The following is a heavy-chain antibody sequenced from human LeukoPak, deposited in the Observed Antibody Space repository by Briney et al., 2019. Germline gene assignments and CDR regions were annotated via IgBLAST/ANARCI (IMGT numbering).Heavy chain of an antibody. CDR3: AKEGFCSSTSCYKGPDWFDP. D-gene: IGHD2-2*02. J-gene: IGHJ5*02. Sequence: PGGSLRLSCAASGFTFSSYAMSWVRQAPGKGLEWVSAISGSGGNTYYADSVKGRFTISRDNSKNTLYLQMNSLRAEDTAVYYCAKEGFCSSTSCYKGPDWFDPWGQGTLVTVSS. CDR2: ISGSGGNT. CDR1: GFTFSSYA. V-gene: IGHV3-23*01.